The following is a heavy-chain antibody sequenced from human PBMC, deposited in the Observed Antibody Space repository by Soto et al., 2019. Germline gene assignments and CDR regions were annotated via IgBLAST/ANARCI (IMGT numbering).Heavy chain of an antibody. V-gene: IGHV3-48*03. D-gene: IGHD5-12*01. CDR3: AREEAAGYGAGYYYYGMDV. CDR2: ISSSGSTI. Sequence: HPGGSLRLSCAASGFTFSSYEMNWVRQAPGKGLEWVSYISSSGSTIYYADSVKGRFTISRDNAKNSLYLQMNSLRAEDTAVYYCAREEAAGYGAGYYYYGMDVWGQGTTVTVSS. CDR1: GFTFSSYE. J-gene: IGHJ6*02.